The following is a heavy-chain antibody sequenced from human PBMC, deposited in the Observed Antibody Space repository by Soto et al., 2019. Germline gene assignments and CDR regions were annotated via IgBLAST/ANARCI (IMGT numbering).Heavy chain of an antibody. CDR1: GFIFTNYA. J-gene: IGHJ6*02. CDR2: ISRGWSGK. CDR3: ARIPKWSARGSYGMDA. Sequence: GGSLRLTCTASGFIFTNYAMTWVRMAPGKGLEWVSGISRGWSGKSYAESLKGRVTISVDNAKNTLYLQMNSLRAEDTAVYYCARIPKWSARGSYGMDAWGQGTMVTVSS. V-gene: IGHV3-74*01. D-gene: IGHD2-8*01.